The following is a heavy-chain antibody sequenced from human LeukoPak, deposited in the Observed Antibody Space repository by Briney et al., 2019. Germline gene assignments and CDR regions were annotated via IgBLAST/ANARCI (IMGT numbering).Heavy chain of an antibody. CDR2: IYYSGST. CDR3: ARNANGYSSGWYVVDY. Sequence: SETLSLTCTVSGGSISSYYRSWIRQPPGKGLEWIGYIYYSGSTNYNPSLKSRVTISVDTSKNQFSLKLSSVTAADTAVYYCARNANGYSSGWYVVDYWGQGTLVTVSS. D-gene: IGHD6-19*01. V-gene: IGHV4-59*01. J-gene: IGHJ4*02. CDR1: GGSISSYY.